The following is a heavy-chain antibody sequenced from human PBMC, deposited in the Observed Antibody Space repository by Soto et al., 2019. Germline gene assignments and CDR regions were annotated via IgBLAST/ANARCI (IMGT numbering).Heavy chain of an antibody. CDR1: GYTFTSYG. J-gene: IGHJ4*02. CDR2: ISTYNGDT. CDR3: ARGRSWSSGWYFDY. D-gene: IGHD6-19*01. V-gene: IGHV1-18*01. Sequence: PSVKVSCKASGYTFTSYGISWVRQAPGQGLEWMGWISTYNGDTNYAQKLQGRVTMTTDTSTSTAYMELRSLRSDDTAVYYCARGRSWSSGWYFDYWGQGTLVTVSS.